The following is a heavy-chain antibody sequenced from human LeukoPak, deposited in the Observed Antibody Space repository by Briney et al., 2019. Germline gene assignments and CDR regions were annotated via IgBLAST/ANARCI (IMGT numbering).Heavy chain of an antibody. CDR1: GFTFDNFA. J-gene: IGHJ4*02. CDR3: AKDTRDILTGYYNTAFDY. V-gene: IGHV3-9*01. Sequence: GRSLRLSCAASGFTFDNFAMHWVRHAPGKGLEWVSGISWNSGTIDYADSVKGRFTISRDNAKNSLFLQMNSLRAEDTALYYCAKDTRDILTGYYNTAFDYWGQGTLVTVSS. D-gene: IGHD3-9*01. CDR2: ISWNSGTI.